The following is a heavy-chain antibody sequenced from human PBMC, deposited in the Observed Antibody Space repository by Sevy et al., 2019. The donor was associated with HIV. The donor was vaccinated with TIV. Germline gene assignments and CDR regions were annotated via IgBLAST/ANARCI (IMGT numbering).Heavy chain of an antibody. Sequence: LSLTCTVSGGSISSGGYYWSWIRQHPGKGLEWIGYIYYSGSTYYNPSLKSRVTISVDTSKNQFSLKLSSVTAADTAVYYCARRNFWSGSYYFDYWGQGTLVTVSS. J-gene: IGHJ4*02. CDR2: IYYSGST. CDR3: ARRNFWSGSYYFDY. CDR1: GGSISSGGYY. V-gene: IGHV4-31*03. D-gene: IGHD3-3*01.